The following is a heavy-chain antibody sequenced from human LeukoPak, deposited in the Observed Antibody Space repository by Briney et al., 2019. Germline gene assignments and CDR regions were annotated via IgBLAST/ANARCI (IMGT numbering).Heavy chain of an antibody. V-gene: IGHV1-18*01. Sequence: ASVRVPCKASGYTFTSYGISWVRQAPGQGLEWMGWISAYNGNTNYAQKLQGRVTMTRDTYTNTFYMELSSLRSEDTAVYYCARGAKRWLQFKTSAGFDFWGQGTLVTVSS. D-gene: IGHD5-24*01. CDR2: ISAYNGNT. CDR3: ARGAKRWLQFKTSAGFDF. J-gene: IGHJ4*02. CDR1: GYTFTSYG.